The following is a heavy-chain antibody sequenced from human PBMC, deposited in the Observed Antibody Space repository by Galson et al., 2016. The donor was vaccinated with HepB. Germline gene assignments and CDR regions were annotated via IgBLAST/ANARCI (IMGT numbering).Heavy chain of an antibody. CDR2: IRSKANTYAT. V-gene: IGHV3-73*01. CDR1: GFTFSGSG. D-gene: IGHD2-15*01. J-gene: IGHJ4*02. Sequence: SLRLSCAASGFTFSGSGVYWVRQASGKGLEWVGRIRSKANTYATAYGASVIGRFTIPRDDSKNTAYLRMNSLKTEDTAVYYCTRLGCSGGSCYGDYWGQGTLVTVSS. CDR3: TRLGCSGGSCYGDY.